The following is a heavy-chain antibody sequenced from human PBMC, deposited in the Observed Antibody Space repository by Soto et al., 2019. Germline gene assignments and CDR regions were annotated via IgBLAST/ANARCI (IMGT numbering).Heavy chain of an antibody. CDR3: ASALYSGSYLVFDY. J-gene: IGHJ4*02. D-gene: IGHD1-26*01. Sequence: SETLSLTCTVSGGSISSSSYYWGWIRQPPGKGLEWIGSIYYSGSTYYNPSLKSRVTISVDTSKNQFSLKLSSVTAADTAVYYCASALYSGSYLVFDYWGQGTLVTVSS. CDR1: GGSISSSSYY. CDR2: IYYSGST. V-gene: IGHV4-39*01.